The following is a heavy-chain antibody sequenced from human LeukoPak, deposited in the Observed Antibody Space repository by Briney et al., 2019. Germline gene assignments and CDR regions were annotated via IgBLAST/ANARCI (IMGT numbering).Heavy chain of an antibody. J-gene: IGHJ4*02. CDR3: ARGTSSSYDY. Sequence: SETLSLTCAVYGGSFSGYYWSWIRQPPGKGLEWIGEINHSGSTNYNPSLKSRVTISVDTSKNQFSLKLSSVTAADTAVYYCARGTSSSYDYWGQGTLVTVSS. D-gene: IGHD6-13*01. V-gene: IGHV4-34*01. CDR2: INHSGST. CDR1: GGSFSGYY.